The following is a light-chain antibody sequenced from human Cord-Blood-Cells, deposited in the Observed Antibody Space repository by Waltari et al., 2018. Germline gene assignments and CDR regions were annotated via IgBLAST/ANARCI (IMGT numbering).Light chain of an antibody. CDR1: QGISSY. CDR3: QQRNSYPLT. Sequence: IQLTQSPSSLSASVGDRVTITCRASQGISSYLAWYQQKPGKAPKLLIYAASTLQSGVPSRFRGSGAGTDFTLTISSLQPEDCATYYCQQRNSYPLTFGGGTKVEIK. V-gene: IGKV1-9*01. CDR2: AAS. J-gene: IGKJ4*01.